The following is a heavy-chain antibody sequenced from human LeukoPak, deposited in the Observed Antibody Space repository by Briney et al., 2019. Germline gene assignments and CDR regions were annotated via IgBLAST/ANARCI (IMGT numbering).Heavy chain of an antibody. CDR1: GGSIGGYY. CDR2: IYYSGST. V-gene: IGHV4-31*03. J-gene: IGHJ4*02. CDR3: ARSRDGYNSDYFDY. D-gene: IGHD5-24*01. Sequence: SETLSLTCTVSGGSIGGYYWSWIHQHPGKGLEWIGYIYYSGSTYYNPSLKSRVTISVDTSKNQFSLKLSSVTAADTAVYYCARSRDGYNSDYFDYWGQGTLVTVSS.